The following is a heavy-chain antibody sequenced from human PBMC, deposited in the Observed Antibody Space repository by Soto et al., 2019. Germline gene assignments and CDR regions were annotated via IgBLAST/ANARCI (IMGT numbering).Heavy chain of an antibody. V-gene: IGHV3-30*18. CDR1: GFTFSSYG. J-gene: IGHJ4*02. D-gene: IGHD5-12*01. CDR2: ISYDGSNK. Sequence: QVQLVESGGGVVQPGRSLRLSCAASGFTFSSYGMHWVRQAPGKGLEWVAVISYDGSNKYYADSVKGRFTISRDNSKNTRYLQMNSLRAEDTAVYYCAKAPYNGYELDYWGQGTLVTVSS. CDR3: AKAPYNGYELDY.